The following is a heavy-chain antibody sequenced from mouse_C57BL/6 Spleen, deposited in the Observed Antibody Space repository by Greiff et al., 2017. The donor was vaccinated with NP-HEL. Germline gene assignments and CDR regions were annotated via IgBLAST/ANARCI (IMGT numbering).Heavy chain of an antibody. J-gene: IGHJ3*01. Sequence: QVQLQQSGAELVKPGASVKISCKASGYAFSSYWMNWVKQRPGKGLEWIGQIYPGDGDTNYNGKFKGKATLTADKSSSTAYMQLSSLTSEDSAVYACARWGYDYVGFIAYWGQGTLVTVSA. CDR1: GYAFSSYW. D-gene: IGHD2-4*01. V-gene: IGHV1-80*01. CDR3: ARWGYDYVGFIAY. CDR2: IYPGDGDT.